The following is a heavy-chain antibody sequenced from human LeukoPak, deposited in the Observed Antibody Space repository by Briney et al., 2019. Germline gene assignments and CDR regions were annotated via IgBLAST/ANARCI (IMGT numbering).Heavy chain of an antibody. CDR3: ARVKVGLPPVDY. CDR2: IYYSGST. V-gene: IGHV4-39*01. Sequence: SETLSLTCTVSGGSINSSSYYWGWIRQPPGKGLEWIGSIYYSGSTYYNPSLKSRVTISVDTSKNQFSLKLSSVTAADTAVYYCARVKVGLPPVDYGGQGTLVTVSS. J-gene: IGHJ4*02. CDR1: GGSINSSSYY.